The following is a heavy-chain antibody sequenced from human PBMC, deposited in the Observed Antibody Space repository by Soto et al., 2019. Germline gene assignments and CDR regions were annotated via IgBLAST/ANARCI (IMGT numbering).Heavy chain of an antibody. CDR3: AKDHRIMITFVDGMDV. J-gene: IGHJ6*02. CDR1: GFTFSSYG. Sequence: GGSLRLSCAASGFTFSSYGMHWVRQAPGKGLEWVAVISYDGSNKYYADSVKGRFTISRDNSKNTLYLQMNSLRAEDTAVYYCAKDHRIMITFVDGMDVWGQGTTVTVSS. V-gene: IGHV3-30*18. D-gene: IGHD3-16*01. CDR2: ISYDGSNK.